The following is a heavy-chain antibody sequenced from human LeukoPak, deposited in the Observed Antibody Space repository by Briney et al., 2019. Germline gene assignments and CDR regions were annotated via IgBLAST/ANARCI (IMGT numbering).Heavy chain of an antibody. CDR1: GGSFSGYY. V-gene: IGHV4-34*01. CDR3: ARDYTAASYMDV. J-gene: IGHJ6*03. Sequence: SETLSLTCAVYGGSFSGYYWSWIRQPPGKGLEWIGEINHSGSTNYNPSLKSRVTISVDTSKNQFSLKLSSVTAADTAVYYCARDYTAASYMDVWGKGTTVTVSS. CDR2: INHSGST. D-gene: IGHD3-3*01.